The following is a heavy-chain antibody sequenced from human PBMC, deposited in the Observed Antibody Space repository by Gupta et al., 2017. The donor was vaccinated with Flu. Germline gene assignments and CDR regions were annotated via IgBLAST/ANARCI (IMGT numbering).Heavy chain of an antibody. J-gene: IGHJ4*02. V-gene: IGHV1-2*04. CDR1: GYTFTGYY. D-gene: IGHD1-7*01. Sequence: QVQLVQSGAEVKKPGASVKVSFKPSGYTFTGYYMHWVRQAPGQGLEWMGWINPNSGGTNYAQKVQGWVTMTRDTSISTAYMELSRLRSDDTAVYYCARESVLELQASFDYWGQGTLVTVSS. CDR3: ARESVLELQASFDY. CDR2: INPNSGGT.